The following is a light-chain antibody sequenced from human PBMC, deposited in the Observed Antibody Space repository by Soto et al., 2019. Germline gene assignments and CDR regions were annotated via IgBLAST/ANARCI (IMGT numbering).Light chain of an antibody. CDR2: GAS. Sequence: EIVMTQSPATLSVSPGERATFSCRASQSVRSNLAWYQQKPGQAPRLLIYGASTRATGIPARYSGSGSGTEFTLTISSLQSEDFAVYYCQQSNNWPLTFGGGTKVEIK. CDR3: QQSNNWPLT. CDR1: QSVRSN. J-gene: IGKJ4*01. V-gene: IGKV3-15*01.